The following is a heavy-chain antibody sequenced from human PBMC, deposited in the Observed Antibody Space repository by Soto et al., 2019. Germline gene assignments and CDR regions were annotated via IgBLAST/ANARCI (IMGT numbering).Heavy chain of an antibody. CDR3: ARGGSLYWYFDL. V-gene: IGHV1-3*01. CDR2: INAGNGNT. D-gene: IGHD1-26*01. CDR1: GYTFTNYA. J-gene: IGHJ2*01. Sequence: ASVKVSCKASGYTFTNYAMHWVRQDPGQRLEWMGWINAGNGNTKYSQKFQGRVTITRDTSASTAYMELSSLRSEDTAVYYCARGGSLYWYFDLWGRGTLVTVSS.